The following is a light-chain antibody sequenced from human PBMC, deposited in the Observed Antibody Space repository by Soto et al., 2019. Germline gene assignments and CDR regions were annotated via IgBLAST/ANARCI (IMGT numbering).Light chain of an antibody. CDR2: GSS. CDR1: SSNIGAGYD. CDR3: SSYTSRSTPV. V-gene: IGLV1-40*01. Sequence: QSVLTQPPSVSGAPGQRVIISCTGSSSNIGAGYDVHWYQQLPRAAPKLLIYGSSNRPSGVPDRFSGSKSGTSASLTISGLQAEDEADYYCSSYTSRSTPVFGGGTKLTVL. J-gene: IGLJ2*01.